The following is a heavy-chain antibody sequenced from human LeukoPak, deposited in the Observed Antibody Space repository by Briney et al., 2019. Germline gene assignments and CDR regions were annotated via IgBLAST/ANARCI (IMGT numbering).Heavy chain of an antibody. V-gene: IGHV3-15*01. CDR3: ATEGGSGSYYGDDAFDM. CDR2: VKSKADDGTT. D-gene: IGHD3-10*01. J-gene: IGHJ3*02. CDR1: GFSFTNTW. Sequence: GGSLRLSCEASGFSFTNTWMSWVRQAPGKGLEWVGRVKSKADDGTTDYAAPVQGRFTISRDDSENTLSLQMNSLKTEDTAVYYCATEGGSGSYYGDDAFDMWGQGTMVTVSS.